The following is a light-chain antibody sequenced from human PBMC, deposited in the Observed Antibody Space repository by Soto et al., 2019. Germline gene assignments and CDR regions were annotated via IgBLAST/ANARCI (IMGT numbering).Light chain of an antibody. J-gene: IGKJ5*01. CDR3: QQDNNWPFS. Sequence: EIVLPQFTDPLSSFAGDRFTLSCMASQYINTRLAWYQHRPGQSPRLLIYDVSIRATGVPARFSATGSETDFTLTISGLQSGDSAVYFCQQDNNWPFSFGQGTRLEIK. CDR2: DVS. V-gene: IGKV3-15*01. CDR1: QYINTR.